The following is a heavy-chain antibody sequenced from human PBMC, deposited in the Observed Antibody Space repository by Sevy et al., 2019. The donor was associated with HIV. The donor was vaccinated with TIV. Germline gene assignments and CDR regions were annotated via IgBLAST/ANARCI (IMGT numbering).Heavy chain of an antibody. CDR2: ISANTGTT. CDR1: GYTFSSYG. D-gene: IGHD4-17*01. J-gene: IGHJ4*02. Sequence: ASVKVSCKSSGYTFSSYGITWVRQAPGQGLEWMGWISANTGTTNYAQNLQGRVTMTTDTSTSTAYMELRGLISDDTALYYCATFEYGKYSLNYWGQRTLVTVSS. CDR3: ATFEYGKYSLNY. V-gene: IGHV1-18*01.